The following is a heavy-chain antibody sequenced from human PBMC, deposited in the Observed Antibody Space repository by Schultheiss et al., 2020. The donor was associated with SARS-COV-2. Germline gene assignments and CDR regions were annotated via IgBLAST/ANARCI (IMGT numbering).Heavy chain of an antibody. V-gene: IGHV1-8*02. Sequence: ASVKVSCKASGYTFTSYGISWVRQAPGQGLEWMGWINPNSGDTDYAQKFQGRVIMTRNTSINTAYMELSGLRSDDTAVYYCATGFLRVGADWGQGTLVTVSS. CDR3: ATGFLRVGAD. CDR1: GYTFTSYG. J-gene: IGHJ4*02. CDR2: INPNSGDT. D-gene: IGHD1-26*01.